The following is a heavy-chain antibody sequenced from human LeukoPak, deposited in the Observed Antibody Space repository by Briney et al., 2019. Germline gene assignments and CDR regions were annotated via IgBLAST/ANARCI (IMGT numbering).Heavy chain of an antibody. CDR3: ARVPVWMARIFDAFDV. V-gene: IGHV3-7*01. CDR1: GFIFSSYR. CDR2: IKQDGSEK. J-gene: IGHJ3*01. D-gene: IGHD5-24*01. Sequence: GGSLRLSCAASGFIFSSYRMTWVRQAPGKGLEWVANIKQDGSEKYYVDSVKGRFTISRDNAKNSLYLQMNSLRAEDTAVYYCARVPVWMARIFDAFDVWGKGTMVIVSS.